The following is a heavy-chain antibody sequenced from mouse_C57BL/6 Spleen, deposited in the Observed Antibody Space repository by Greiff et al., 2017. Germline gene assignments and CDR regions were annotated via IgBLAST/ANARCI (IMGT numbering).Heavy chain of an antibody. D-gene: IGHD1-1*01. CDR1: GYTFTSYG. J-gene: IGHJ1*03. Sequence: VQRVESGAELARPGASVKLSCKASGYTFTSYGISWVKQRTGQGLEWIGEIYPRSGNTYYNEKFKGKATRTADKSSSTAYMELRSLTSEDSAVYFCGLRCPWYFDVWGTGTTVTVSS. V-gene: IGHV1-81*01. CDR2: IYPRSGNT. CDR3: GLRCPWYFDV.